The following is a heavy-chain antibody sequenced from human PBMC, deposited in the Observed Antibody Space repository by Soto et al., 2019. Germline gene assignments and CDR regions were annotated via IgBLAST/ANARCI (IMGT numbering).Heavy chain of an antibody. D-gene: IGHD4-17*01. V-gene: IGHV4-31*03. CDR2: IYYSGST. CDR3: ARMTSTVVTPGLYYFDY. Sequence: PSETLSLTCTVSGGSISSGGYYWSWIRQHPGKGLEWIGYIYYSGSTYYNPSLKSRVTISVDTSKNQFSLKLSSVTAADTAVYYCARMTSTVVTPGLYYFDYWGQGTLVTVSS. J-gene: IGHJ4*02. CDR1: GGSISSGGYY.